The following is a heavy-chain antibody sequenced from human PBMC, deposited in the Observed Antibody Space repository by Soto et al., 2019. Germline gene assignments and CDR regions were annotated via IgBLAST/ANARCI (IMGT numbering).Heavy chain of an antibody. CDR3: GKDMDV. CDR2: INHDGSER. CDR1: GFTLSHFW. Sequence: PGGSLRLSCAASGFTLSHFWMSWVRQAPGKGLEWVANINHDGSERYYVDSVKGRFTISKDNAKNSLYLQMDSLRAEDTAVYYCGKDMDVWGQGTTVTVSS. J-gene: IGHJ6*02. V-gene: IGHV3-7*04.